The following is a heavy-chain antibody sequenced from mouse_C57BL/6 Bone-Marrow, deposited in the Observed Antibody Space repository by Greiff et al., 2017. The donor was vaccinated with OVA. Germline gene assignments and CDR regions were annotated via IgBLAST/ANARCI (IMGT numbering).Heavy chain of an antibody. CDR2: IDPENGDT. CDR1: GFNIKDDY. CDR3: TTGGYYSKGDAMDY. V-gene: IGHV14-4*01. J-gene: IGHJ4*01. D-gene: IGHD2-5*01. Sequence: VQLQQSGAELVRPGASVKLSCTASGFNIKDDYMHWVKQRPEQGLEWIGWIDPENGDTEYASKFQGKATITADTSSNTAYLQLSSLTSEDTAVYYCTTGGYYSKGDAMDYWGQGTSVTVSS.